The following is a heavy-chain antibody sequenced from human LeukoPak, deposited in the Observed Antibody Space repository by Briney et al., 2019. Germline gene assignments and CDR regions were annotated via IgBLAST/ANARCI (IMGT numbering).Heavy chain of an antibody. D-gene: IGHD5-18*01. J-gene: IGHJ4*02. V-gene: IGHV1-69*06. CDR1: GGTFSIYA. CDR3: ARSPYSYANPIDY. Sequence: SVKVSCKASGGTFSIYAISWVRQAPGQGLEWMGGIIPIFGTANYAQKFQGRVTITADKSTSTAYMELSSLRSEDTAVYYCARSPYSYANPIDYWGQGTLVTVSS. CDR2: IIPIFGTA.